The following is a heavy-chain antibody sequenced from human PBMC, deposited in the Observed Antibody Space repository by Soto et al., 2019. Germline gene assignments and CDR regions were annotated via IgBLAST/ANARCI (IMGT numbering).Heavy chain of an antibody. D-gene: IGHD1-1*01. CDR3: ARGNPGVGDAFDI. Sequence: ASVKVSCKTSGYTFTSYAMHWVRQAPGQRLEWMGWINAGNGNTKYSQKCQGRVTITRDTAASTAYMELSSLRSEDTAVYYCARGNPGVGDAFDIWGQGTMVTVSS. CDR1: GYTFTSYA. V-gene: IGHV1-3*01. CDR2: INAGNGNT. J-gene: IGHJ3*02.